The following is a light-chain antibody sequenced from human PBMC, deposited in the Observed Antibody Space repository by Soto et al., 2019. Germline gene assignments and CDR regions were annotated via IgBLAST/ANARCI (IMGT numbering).Light chain of an antibody. J-gene: IGKJ5*01. V-gene: IGKV1-39*01. Sequence: PSSLSASVGDRVTITFRASQSISSYLNWYQQKPGKAPKLLIYAASSLQSGVPSRFSGSGSGTDFTLTISSLQPEDFATYYCQQSYSTPITFGQGTRLEI. CDR1: QSISSY. CDR2: AAS. CDR3: QQSYSTPIT.